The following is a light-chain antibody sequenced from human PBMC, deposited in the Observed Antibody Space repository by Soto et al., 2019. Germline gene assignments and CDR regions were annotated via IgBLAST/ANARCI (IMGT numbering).Light chain of an antibody. J-gene: IGKJ1*01. V-gene: IGKV3-15*01. Sequence: DIVMTQSPATLSVSAGGRATLSCRASQSVSTNLAWYQQRPGQAPRLLIYRASTRAAGVPARFSGSGSGTEFTLTISGLQSEDFAVYYCHQYNYWLAWTFGQGSKVAI. CDR2: RAS. CDR1: QSVSTN. CDR3: HQYNYWLAWT.